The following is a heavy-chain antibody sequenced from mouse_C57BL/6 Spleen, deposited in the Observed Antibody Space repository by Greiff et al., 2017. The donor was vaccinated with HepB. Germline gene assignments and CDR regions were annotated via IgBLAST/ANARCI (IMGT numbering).Heavy chain of an antibody. J-gene: IGHJ1*03. CDR2: INTSSGYT. Sequence: QVQLKQSGAELARPGASVKMSGKASGYTFTSYTMHWVEQRPGQGLEWIGYINTSSGYTKYNQKIKDKATLTADKSSSTAYMQLSSLTSEDSAIYYCARELLRGDWYFDVWGTGTTVTVSS. CDR1: GYTFTSYT. D-gene: IGHD1-1*01. V-gene: IGHV1-4*01. CDR3: ARELLRGDWYFDV.